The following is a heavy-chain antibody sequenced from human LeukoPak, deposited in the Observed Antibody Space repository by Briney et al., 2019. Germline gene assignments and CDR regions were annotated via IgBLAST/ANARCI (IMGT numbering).Heavy chain of an antibody. CDR1: GFTFSGSA. CDR2: IRSKANSYAT. CDR3: ISSSGEKDPDY. Sequence: GVSLRLSCAASGFTFSGSAVHWVRQASGKGLEWVGRIRSKANSYATAYAASVKGRFTISRDDSKNTAYLQMNSLKTEDTAVYYCISSSGEKDPDYWGQGTLVTVSS. V-gene: IGHV3-73*01. D-gene: IGHD3-22*01. J-gene: IGHJ4*02.